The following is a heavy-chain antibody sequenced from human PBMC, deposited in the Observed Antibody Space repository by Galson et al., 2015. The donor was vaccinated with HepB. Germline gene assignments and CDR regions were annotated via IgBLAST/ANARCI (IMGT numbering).Heavy chain of an antibody. D-gene: IGHD1-1*01. CDR2: IRNKALNYAT. Sequence: SLRLSCAASGSTFSGSAMHWVRQAPGKGLEWLGRIRNKALNYATDYAASLKGRFTISRDDSKKTTYLQMNSLKTEDTAVYYCIRRAYTVTTSGGDWGQGTLVTVSS. J-gene: IGHJ4*02. CDR3: IRRAYTVTTSGGD. CDR1: GSTFSGSA. V-gene: IGHV3-73*01.